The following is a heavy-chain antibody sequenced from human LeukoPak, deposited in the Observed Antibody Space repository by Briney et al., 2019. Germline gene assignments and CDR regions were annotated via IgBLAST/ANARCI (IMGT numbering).Heavy chain of an antibody. J-gene: IGHJ4*02. CDR2: IYTRVST. Sequence: SETLFLTWTLPGGSISMYYCSWIRQPAGEGLEWVGRIYTRVSTNYNPSPRSRVTMSVDTSKNQFSLKLSSVTAADTAVYYCARDSNPDISMVRGTSWISWGQGTLVTVSS. CDR1: GGSISMYY. CDR3: ARDSNPDISMVRGTSWIS. V-gene: IGHV4-4*07. D-gene: IGHD3-10*01.